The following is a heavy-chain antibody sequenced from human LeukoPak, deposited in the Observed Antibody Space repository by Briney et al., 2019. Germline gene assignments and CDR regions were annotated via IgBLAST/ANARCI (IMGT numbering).Heavy chain of an antibody. CDR3: ARAPTYYYDSLIAKSQYYYGMDV. J-gene: IGHJ6*02. D-gene: IGHD3-22*01. V-gene: IGHV3-30*03. Sequence: GGSLRLSCAASGFTFSSYGMHWVRQAPGKGLEWVAVISYDGSNKYYADSVKGRFTISRDNSKNTLYLQMNSLRAEDTAVYYCARAPTYYYDSLIAKSQYYYGMDVWGQGTTVTVSS. CDR1: GFTFSSYG. CDR2: ISYDGSNK.